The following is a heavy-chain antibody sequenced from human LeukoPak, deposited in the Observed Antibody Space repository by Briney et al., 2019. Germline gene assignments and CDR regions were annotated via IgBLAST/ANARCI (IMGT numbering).Heavy chain of an antibody. CDR2: IRTQANIYAT. J-gene: IGHJ5*02. V-gene: IGHV3-73*01. D-gene: IGHD6-13*01. CDR3: TTSYSGNSWYDWFGP. Sequence: GGSLRLSCAASGFTFSGSSIHWVRQASGKGLEWVGLIRTQANIYATAYAASVTGRFTISRDDSKDTSYLQMNSLKTEDTALYFCTTSYSGNSWYDWFGPWGQGTLVTVSS. CDR1: GFTFSGSS.